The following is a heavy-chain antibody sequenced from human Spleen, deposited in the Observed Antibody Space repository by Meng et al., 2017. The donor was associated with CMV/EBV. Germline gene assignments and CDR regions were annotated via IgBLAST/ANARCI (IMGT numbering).Heavy chain of an antibody. V-gene: IGHV3-43D*03. J-gene: IGHJ3*02. Sequence: GGSLLSCAASGFTFDDYAMHWVRQAPGKGLEWVSLISWDGGSTYYADSVKGRFTISRDNSKNSLYLQMNSLRAEDTALYYCANGELGYCSSTSCSDAFDIWGQGTMVTVSS. D-gene: IGHD2-2*01. CDR2: ISWDGGST. CDR3: ANGELGYCSSTSCSDAFDI. CDR1: GFTFDDYA.